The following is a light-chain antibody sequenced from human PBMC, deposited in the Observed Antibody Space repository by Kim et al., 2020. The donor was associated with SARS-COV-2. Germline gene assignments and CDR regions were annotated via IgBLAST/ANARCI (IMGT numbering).Light chain of an antibody. CDR3: QSYDSSLSGSV. Sequence: QRVTTPGTVSSRTSGECYDVHWSQQLPGTAPKLLMYGNSNRPSGVPDRFAGAKAGTSASLASTGLQAEDEADYYCQSYDSSLSGSVFGGGTQLTVL. CDR2: GNS. V-gene: IGLV1-40*01. J-gene: IGLJ3*02. CDR1: SRTSGECYD.